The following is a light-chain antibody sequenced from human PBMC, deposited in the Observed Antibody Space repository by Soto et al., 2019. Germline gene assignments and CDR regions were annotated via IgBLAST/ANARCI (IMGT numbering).Light chain of an antibody. V-gene: IGKV3-20*01. Sequence: EIVLTQSPGTLSLSPGERATLSCRASQSVSSNYLAWYQQKPGQAPRLLIYGASSRATGITDRFSGSGSATDFPLTISRLEPEDFAVYYCQQYGSSPFTFGPGTKVDIK. CDR2: GAS. CDR3: QQYGSSPFT. J-gene: IGKJ3*01. CDR1: QSVSSNY.